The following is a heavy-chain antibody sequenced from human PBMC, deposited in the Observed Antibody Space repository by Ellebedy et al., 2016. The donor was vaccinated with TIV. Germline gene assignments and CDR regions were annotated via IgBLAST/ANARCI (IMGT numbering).Heavy chain of an antibody. CDR3: ARGGEFFDH. Sequence: ASVKVSCKASGYSLINYYMHWVRQAPGQGLEWMAMINPSGGFTKYSQTFQGRISLTSDTSTSTVSMDLTSLPSEDTAVYYCARGGEFFDHWGNGTLVTVSS. V-gene: IGHV1-46*01. CDR2: INPSGGFT. D-gene: IGHD2/OR15-2a*01. CDR1: GYSLINYY. J-gene: IGHJ4*01.